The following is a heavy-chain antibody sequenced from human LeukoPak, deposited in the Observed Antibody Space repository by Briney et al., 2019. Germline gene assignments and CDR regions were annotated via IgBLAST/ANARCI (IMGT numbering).Heavy chain of an antibody. V-gene: IGHV4-61*02. D-gene: IGHD1-7*01. CDR2: IYTSGST. J-gene: IGHJ4*02. Sequence: PSETLSLTCTVSGGSISSGTYYRNWIRQPAGKGLEWIGRIYTSGSTYYNPSLKSRVTISVDTSKNHFSLKVNSVTAADTAVYYCARGNYYFDYWGQGTLVTVSS. CDR1: GGSISSGTYY. CDR3: ARGNYYFDY.